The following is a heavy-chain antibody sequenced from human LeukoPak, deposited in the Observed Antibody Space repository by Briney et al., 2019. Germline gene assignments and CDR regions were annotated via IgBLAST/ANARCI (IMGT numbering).Heavy chain of an antibody. V-gene: IGHV4-4*07. CDR2: IHTSGST. J-gene: IGHJ4*02. D-gene: IGHD6-19*01. CDR1: GGSISSYS. CDR3: AREGDYSSAWSPFDY. Sequence: SETLSFTCTVSGGSISSYSWSWIRQPAGKGLEWIGRIHTSGSTNYNPSLSSRVTMSVDTSKNQFSLNLRSVTAADTAVYYCAREGDYSSAWSPFDYWGQGTLVTVSS.